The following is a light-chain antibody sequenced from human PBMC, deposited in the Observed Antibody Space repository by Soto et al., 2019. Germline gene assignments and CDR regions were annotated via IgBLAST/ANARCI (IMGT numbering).Light chain of an antibody. CDR1: QSISSY. CDR3: QQSYTTPWT. Sequence: DIQMTQSPSSLSASVGDRVSITCRASQSISSYLNWYQQRPGKAPHLLIYAASSLQSGVPSRFSGSGSGTDFTLTISSLQPEDFASYYCQQSYTTPWTFGQGTKVENK. V-gene: IGKV1-39*01. CDR2: AAS. J-gene: IGKJ1*01.